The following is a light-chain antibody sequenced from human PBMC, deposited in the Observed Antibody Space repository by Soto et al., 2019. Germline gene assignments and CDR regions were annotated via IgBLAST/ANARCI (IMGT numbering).Light chain of an antibody. J-gene: IGLJ1*01. Sequence: QSALTQPASVSGSPGQSITLSCTGTSSDVGGYNSVSWYQQHPGKAPKLILYDVTDRPSGVSYRCSGSKSGNTASLTISGLQAADEADYFCSSFTSSMTNVFGSGTKLTVL. CDR2: DVT. V-gene: IGLV2-14*01. CDR1: SSDVGGYNS. CDR3: SSFTSSMTNV.